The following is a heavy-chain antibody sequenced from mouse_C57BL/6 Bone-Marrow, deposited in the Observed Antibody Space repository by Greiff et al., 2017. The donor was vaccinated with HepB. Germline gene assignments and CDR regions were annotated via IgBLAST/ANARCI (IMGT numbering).Heavy chain of an antibody. CDR1: EYEFPSHD. D-gene: IGHD2-5*01. CDR2: INSDGGST. J-gene: IGHJ2*01. Sequence: EVNVVESGGGLVQPGESLKLSCESNEYEFPSHDMSWVRKTPEKRLELVAAINSDGGSTYYPDNMERRFIISRDNTKKTLYLQRSSLRSEDTALYYSARRDSNYVGFDYWGQGTTLTVSS. CDR3: ARRDSNYVGFDY. V-gene: IGHV5-2*01.